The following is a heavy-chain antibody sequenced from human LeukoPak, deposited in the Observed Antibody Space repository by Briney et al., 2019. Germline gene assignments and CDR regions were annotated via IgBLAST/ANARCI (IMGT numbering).Heavy chain of an antibody. CDR2: ISYDGSNK. J-gene: IGHJ4*02. D-gene: IGHD6-13*01. CDR3: AKEEGIAAAGSPTDFDY. V-gene: IGHV3-30*18. CDR1: GFTFSSYG. Sequence: PGRSLRLSCAASGFTFSSYGMHWVRQAPGKGLEWVAVISYDGSNKYYADSVKGRFTISRDNSKNTLYLQMNSLRAEDTAVYYCAKEEGIAAAGSPTDFDYWGQGTLVTVSS.